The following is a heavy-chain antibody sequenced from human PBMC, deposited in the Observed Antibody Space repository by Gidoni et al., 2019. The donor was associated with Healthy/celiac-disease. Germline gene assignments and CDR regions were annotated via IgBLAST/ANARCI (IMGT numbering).Heavy chain of an antibody. CDR1: GFTFSSYS. CDR2: ISSSSSYI. CDR3: ARVVGSSWSPRYYYGMDV. D-gene: IGHD6-13*01. J-gene: IGHJ6*02. Sequence: EVQLVESGGGLVKPGGSLRLSWAASGFTFSSYSMNWVRQAPGKGLECVSSISSSSSYIYYADSVKGRFTISRDNAKNSLYLQMNSLRAEDTAVYYCARVVGSSWSPRYYYGMDVWGQGTTVTVSS. V-gene: IGHV3-21*01.